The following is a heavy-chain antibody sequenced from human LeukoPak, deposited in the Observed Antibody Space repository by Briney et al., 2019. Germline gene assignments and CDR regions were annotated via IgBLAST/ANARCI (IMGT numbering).Heavy chain of an antibody. V-gene: IGHV1-46*01. CDR1: GYTFTSYH. CDR3: ARASDAARDAFDI. CDR2: INPSGGST. Sequence: ASVKVSCKASGYTFTSYHMHWVRQAPGQGLEWMGIINPSGGSTSYAQKFQGRVSMTRDTSTSTAYMELRGLRSDDTAVYYCARASDAARDAFDIWGQGTMVTVSS. J-gene: IGHJ3*02. D-gene: IGHD6-6*01.